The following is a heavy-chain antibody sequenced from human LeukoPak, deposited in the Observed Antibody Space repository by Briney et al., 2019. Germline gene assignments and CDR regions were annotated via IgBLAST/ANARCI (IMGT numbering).Heavy chain of an antibody. CDR1: GYTFTSYG. CDR3: ARDGAIVVVPAAIVADDAFDI. V-gene: IGHV1-18*01. Sequence: ASVKVSCMASGYTFTSYGISWVRHAPRQGLECMGWISAYNGNTNYAQKLQGRVTMTTDTSTSTAYMELRSLRSDDTAVYYCARDGAIVVVPAAIVADDAFDIWGQGTMVTVSS. D-gene: IGHD2-2*02. CDR2: ISAYNGNT. J-gene: IGHJ3*02.